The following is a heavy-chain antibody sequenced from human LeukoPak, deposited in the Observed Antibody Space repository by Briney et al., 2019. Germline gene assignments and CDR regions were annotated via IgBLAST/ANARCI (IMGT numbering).Heavy chain of an antibody. CDR3: AKDDPNYGDYGDY. CDR1: GFTFSSYS. V-gene: IGHV3-23*01. J-gene: IGHJ4*02. D-gene: IGHD4-17*01. Sequence: GGSLRLSCAASGFTFSSYSMNWVRQAPGKGLEWVSAISGSGGSTYYADSVKGRFTISRDNSKNTLYLQMNSLRAEDTAVYYCAKDDPNYGDYGDYWGQGTLVTVSS. CDR2: ISGSGGST.